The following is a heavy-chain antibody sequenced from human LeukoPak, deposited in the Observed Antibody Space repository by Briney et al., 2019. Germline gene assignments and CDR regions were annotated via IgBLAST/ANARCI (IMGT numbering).Heavy chain of an antibody. D-gene: IGHD3-22*01. CDR2: IDYSGNT. CDR1: GGSISSSGYC. J-gene: IGHJ6*03. V-gene: IGHV4-39*02. CDR3: ARDRRYYYDSSGYRRHAKNYYMDV. Sequence: SETLSLTRTVSGGSISSSGYCWGWIRQPPGKGLEWIGSIDYSGNTNYNPSLKSRVTIAVDMSKNQFSLKLSSVTAADTAVYYCARDRRYYYDSSGYRRHAKNYYMDVWGKGTTVTISS.